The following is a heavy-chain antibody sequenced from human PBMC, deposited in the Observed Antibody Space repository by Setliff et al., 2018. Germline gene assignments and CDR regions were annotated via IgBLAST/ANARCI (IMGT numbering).Heavy chain of an antibody. Sequence: GSLRLSCAASGFTFSSYNMDWVRQAPGKGLEWVGNIGHTGSINYNPSLKSRLTISRDTSKNQVSLKLNSVTATDTAVYYCARDLGHGGDSDYWGQGILVTVSS. V-gene: IGHV4-4*02. CDR1: GFTFSSYN. J-gene: IGHJ4*02. D-gene: IGHD2-21*02. CDR2: IGHTGSI. CDR3: ARDLGHGGDSDY.